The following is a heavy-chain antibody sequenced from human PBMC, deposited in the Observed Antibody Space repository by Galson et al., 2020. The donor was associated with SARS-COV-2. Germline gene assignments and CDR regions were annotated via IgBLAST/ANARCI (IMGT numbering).Heavy chain of an antibody. D-gene: IGHD5-18*01. J-gene: IGHJ4*02. CDR1: GLTFSTYG. Sequence: TGGSLRLSCAASGLTFSTYGMHWVRQAPGKGLEWVAVISFDGSDIPYTDSVQGRFTISRDNSKNTLYLQMNSLRPEDTAVYYCAKSFVDTAGRDLFDHWGQGTLVTVSS. CDR3: AKSFVDTAGRDLFDH. V-gene: IGHV3-30*18. CDR2: ISFDGSDI.